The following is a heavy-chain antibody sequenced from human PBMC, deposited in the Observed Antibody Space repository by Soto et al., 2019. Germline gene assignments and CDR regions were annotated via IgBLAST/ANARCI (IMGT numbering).Heavy chain of an antibody. CDR2: IVVGSGNT. V-gene: IGHV1-58*02. D-gene: IGHD1-26*01. Sequence: SVKVSCKASGFTFTSSAMQWVRQARGQRLEWIGWIVVGSGNTNYAQKFQERVTITRDMSTSTAYMELSSLRSEDTAVYYCAAGGSGSYLYGMDVWGQGTTVTVSS. J-gene: IGHJ6*02. CDR3: AAGGSGSYLYGMDV. CDR1: GFTFTSSA.